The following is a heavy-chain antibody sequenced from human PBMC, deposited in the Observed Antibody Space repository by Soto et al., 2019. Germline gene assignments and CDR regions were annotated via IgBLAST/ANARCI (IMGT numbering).Heavy chain of an antibody. CDR1: GYSFTSYF. CDR3: ARTAAAGKYYYGADV. CDR2: IYPGDSDT. V-gene: IGHV5-51*01. J-gene: IGHJ6*02. Sequence: GESLNISCKGSGYSFTSYFIGWVRQMPGKGLEWMGIIYPGDSDTRYSPSFQGQVTISADKSISTAYLQWSSLKASDTAIYYCARTAAAGKYYYGADVWGQGTTVTVSS. D-gene: IGHD6-13*01.